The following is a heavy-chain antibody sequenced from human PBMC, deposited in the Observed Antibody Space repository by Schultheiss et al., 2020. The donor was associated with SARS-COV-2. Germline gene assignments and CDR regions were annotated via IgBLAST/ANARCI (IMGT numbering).Heavy chain of an antibody. D-gene: IGHD3-10*01. J-gene: IGHJ6*02. CDR2: IWYEGNNK. CDR1: GFTFDDYA. V-gene: IGHV3-33*08. Sequence: GGSLRLSCAASGFTFDDYAMHWVRQAPGKGLEWVAVIWYEGNNKYYGDSVKGRFTISRDNSRNTLYLQMNSLKPEDTAVHYCARDVTLVQGLIDYYGMDVWGQGTTVTVSS. CDR3: ARDVTLVQGLIDYYGMDV.